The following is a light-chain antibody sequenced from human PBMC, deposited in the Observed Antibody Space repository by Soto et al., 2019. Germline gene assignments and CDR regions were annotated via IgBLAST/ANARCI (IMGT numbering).Light chain of an antibody. CDR3: QQYNNWPFT. V-gene: IGKV3-15*01. CDR1: QIVSSN. Sequence: EIVMTQSPATLSVSPGDRATLSCRASQIVSSNLAWYQQKPGQAPRLLIYGASTRATGIPARFSGSGSGTEFTLTVSSLQSEVFAVYYCQQYNNWPFTFGAGTNVDIK. CDR2: GAS. J-gene: IGKJ3*01.